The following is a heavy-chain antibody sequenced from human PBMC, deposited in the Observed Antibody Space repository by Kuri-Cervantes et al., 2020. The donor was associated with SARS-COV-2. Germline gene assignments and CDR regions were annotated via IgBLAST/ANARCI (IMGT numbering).Heavy chain of an antibody. V-gene: IGHV4-30-4*08. Sequence: LRLSCSVSGGSISSGDFSWNWIRQPPGKGLEWIGYIYGTGTTYNNPSLNSRVTISLDTSTNQFSLRLSSVTAADTAVYYCARVSGAGAFDIWGQGTKVTVSS. CDR1: GGSISSGDFS. CDR3: ARVSGAGAFDI. CDR2: IYGTGTT. D-gene: IGHD1-26*01. J-gene: IGHJ3*02.